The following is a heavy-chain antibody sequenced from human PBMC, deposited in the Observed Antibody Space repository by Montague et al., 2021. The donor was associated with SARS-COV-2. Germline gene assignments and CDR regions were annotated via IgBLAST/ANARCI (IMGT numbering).Heavy chain of an antibody. CDR3: ARLGDGVVPSPILGVGPYYSYYYMDV. CDR2: IHHGGST. J-gene: IGHJ6*03. D-gene: IGHD3-10*01. Sequence: SETLSLTCSVHGGSFSTYSWNWIRQPPATGLEWIGEIHHGGSTNYNPSLKIRVTISADPSKNQFSLTLTSVAAADTAVYYCARLGDGVVPSPILGVGPYYSYYYMDVWGKGTTVTVSS. V-gene: IGHV4-34*01. CDR1: GGSFSTYS.